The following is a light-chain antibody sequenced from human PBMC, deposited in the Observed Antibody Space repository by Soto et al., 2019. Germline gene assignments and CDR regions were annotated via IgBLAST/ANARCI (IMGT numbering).Light chain of an antibody. J-gene: IGKJ2*01. Sequence: DIQMTQSPSSLSASVGDRVTITCRASQSIRTSLNWYQQKPGKAPKLLIYGGFSLQSGAPSRFSGSGSGTDFTLTISSLQPEDFAVYYCQQSYSTPPIFGQGTKVEIK. CDR1: QSIRTS. V-gene: IGKV1-39*01. CDR2: GGF. CDR3: QQSYSTPPI.